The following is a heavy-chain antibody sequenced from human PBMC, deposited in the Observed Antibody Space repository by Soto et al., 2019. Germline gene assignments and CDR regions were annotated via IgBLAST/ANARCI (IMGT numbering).Heavy chain of an antibody. Sequence: SETLSLTCAVSGGSISSSNWWSWVRQPPGKGLEWIGEIYHSGSTNYNPSLKSRVTVSVDKSKNQFSLKLSSVTAADTAVYYCARDIKYSSSWYDYWGQGTLVTVSS. V-gene: IGHV4-4*02. J-gene: IGHJ4*02. D-gene: IGHD6-13*01. CDR1: GGSISSSNW. CDR2: IYHSGST. CDR3: ARDIKYSSSWYDY.